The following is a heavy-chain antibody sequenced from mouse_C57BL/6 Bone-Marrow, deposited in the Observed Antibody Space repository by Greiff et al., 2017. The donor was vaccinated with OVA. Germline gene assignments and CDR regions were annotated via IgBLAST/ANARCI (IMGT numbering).Heavy chain of an antibody. J-gene: IGHJ2*01. Sequence: QLQQSGPELVKPGASVKMSCKASGYTFTDYNMHWVKQSHGKSLEWIGYINPNNGGTSYNQKFKGKATLTVNKSSSTAYMELRSLTSEDSAVYYCASPYGQGYYFDYWGQGTTLTVSS. CDR1: GYTFTDYN. D-gene: IGHD1-1*02. CDR3: ASPYGQGYYFDY. CDR2: INPNNGGT. V-gene: IGHV1-22*01.